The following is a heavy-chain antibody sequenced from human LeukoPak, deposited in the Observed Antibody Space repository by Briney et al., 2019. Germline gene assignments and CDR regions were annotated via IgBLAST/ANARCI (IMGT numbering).Heavy chain of an antibody. CDR3: TRHDASNAFDI. J-gene: IGHJ3*02. Sequence: GGSLRLSCAASGFTFSGSAMHWVRQASGKGLEWVGRIRSKANSYATAYAASVKGRFTISRDDSKNTAYLQMNSLKTEDTAVYYCTRHDASNAFDIWGQGTMVTVSS. CDR2: IRSKANSYAT. CDR1: GFTFSGSA. V-gene: IGHV3-73*01.